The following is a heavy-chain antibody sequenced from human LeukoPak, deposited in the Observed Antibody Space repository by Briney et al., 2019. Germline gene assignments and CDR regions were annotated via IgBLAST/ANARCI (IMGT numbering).Heavy chain of an antibody. CDR1: GGSFSGYY. J-gene: IGHJ4*02. V-gene: IGHV4-34*01. CDR2: INHSGST. D-gene: IGHD4-17*01. CDR3: ARGGPTVTTRPFDY. Sequence: PSETLSLTCAVYGGSFSGYYWSWIRQPPGKGLEWIGEINHSGSTNYNPSLKSRVTTSVDTSKNQFSLKLSSVTAADTAVYYCARGGPTVTTRPFDYWGQGTLVTVSS.